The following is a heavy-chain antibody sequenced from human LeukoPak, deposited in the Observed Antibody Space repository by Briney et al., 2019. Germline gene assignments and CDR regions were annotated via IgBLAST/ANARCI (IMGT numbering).Heavy chain of an antibody. CDR1: GFTFSNAW. J-gene: IGHJ4*02. V-gene: IGHV3-15*01. Sequence: GGSLRLSCAASGFTFSNAWMSWVRQAPGKGLEWAGRIKSKTDGGTTDYAAPVKGRFTISRDDSKNTLYLQMNSLKTEDTAVYYCTTDAPYLGDWGQGTLVTVSS. CDR3: TTDAPYLGD. D-gene: IGHD3-16*01. CDR2: IKSKTDGGTT.